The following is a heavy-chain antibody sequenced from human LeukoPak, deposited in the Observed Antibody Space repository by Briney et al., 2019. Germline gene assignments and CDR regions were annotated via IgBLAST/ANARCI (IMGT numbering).Heavy chain of an antibody. CDR2: FDPEDGET. D-gene: IGHD1-1*01. CDR3: ATCVQLERRNCYYMDV. V-gene: IGHV1-24*01. Sequence: ASVKVSCKVSGYTLTELSMHWVRQAPGKGLEWMGGFDPEDGETIYAQKFQGRVTMTEDTSTDTAYMELSSLRSEDTAVYYCATCVQLERRNCYYMDVWGKGTTVTVSS. J-gene: IGHJ6*03. CDR1: GYTLTELS.